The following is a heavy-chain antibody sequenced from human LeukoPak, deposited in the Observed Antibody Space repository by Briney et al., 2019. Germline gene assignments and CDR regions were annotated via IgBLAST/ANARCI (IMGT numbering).Heavy chain of an antibody. CDR1: GFTFDDYA. Sequence: GGSLRLSCAASGFTFDDYAMHWVRQAPGKGLEWVSGISWNSGSIGYADSVKGRFTISRDNAKNSLYLQMNSLRAEDTAVYYCARLARSPDAFDIWGQGTMVTVSS. CDR3: ARLARSPDAFDI. J-gene: IGHJ3*02. CDR2: ISWNSGSI. D-gene: IGHD2-21*01. V-gene: IGHV3-9*01.